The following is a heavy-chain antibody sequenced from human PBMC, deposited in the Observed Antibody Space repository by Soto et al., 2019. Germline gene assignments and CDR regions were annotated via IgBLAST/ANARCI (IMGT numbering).Heavy chain of an antibody. J-gene: IGHJ4*02. Sequence: GGSLRLSCAASGFTFSSYAMSWVRQAPGKGLEWVSAISGSGGSTYYADSVKGRFTISRDNSKNTLYLQMNSLRAEDTAVYYCAKNLDYDFWSGPTENYFDYWGQGTLVTVSS. CDR3: AKNLDYDFWSGPTENYFDY. V-gene: IGHV3-23*01. CDR1: GFTFSSYA. CDR2: ISGSGGST. D-gene: IGHD3-3*01.